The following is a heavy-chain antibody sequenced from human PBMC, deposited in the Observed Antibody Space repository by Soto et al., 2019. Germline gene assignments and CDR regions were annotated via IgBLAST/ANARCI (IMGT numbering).Heavy chain of an antibody. D-gene: IGHD1-26*01. J-gene: IGHJ5*02. Sequence: GGSLRLSCAASRFTFSSYAMSWVRQAPGKGLEWVSAISGSGGSTYYADSVKGRFTISRDNSKNTLYLQMNSLRAEDTAVYYCAKGVLRWELPRANWFDPWGQGTLVTVSS. CDR2: ISGSGGST. CDR1: RFTFSSYA. CDR3: AKGVLRWELPRANWFDP. V-gene: IGHV3-23*01.